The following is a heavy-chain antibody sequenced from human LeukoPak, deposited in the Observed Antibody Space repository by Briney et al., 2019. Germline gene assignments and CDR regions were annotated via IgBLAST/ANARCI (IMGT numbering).Heavy chain of an antibody. D-gene: IGHD6-19*01. Sequence: AGGSLRLSCAASGFTFSSYAMSWVRQAPGKGLEWVSAISGSGGSTYYADSVKARFTISRDNSKNTLYLQMNSLRAEDTAVYYCAVQYSSGWYLGRYYYGMDVWGQGTTVTVSS. V-gene: IGHV3-23*01. CDR1: GFTFSSYA. CDR3: AVQYSSGWYLGRYYYGMDV. J-gene: IGHJ6*02. CDR2: ISGSGGST.